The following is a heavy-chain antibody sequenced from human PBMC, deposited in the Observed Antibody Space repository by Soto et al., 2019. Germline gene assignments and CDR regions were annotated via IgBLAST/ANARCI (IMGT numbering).Heavy chain of an antibody. CDR3: ATSMVRGVRTTHYFDY. V-gene: IGHV5-51*01. J-gene: IGHJ4*02. D-gene: IGHD3-10*01. CDR1: GYSFTSYW. CDR2: IYPGDSDT. Sequence: GESLKISCKGSGYSFTSYWIGWVRQMPGKGLEWMGIIYPGDSDTRYSPSFQGQVTISADKSISTAYLQWSSLKASDTAMYYCATSMVRGVRTTHYFDYWGQGTLVTVSS.